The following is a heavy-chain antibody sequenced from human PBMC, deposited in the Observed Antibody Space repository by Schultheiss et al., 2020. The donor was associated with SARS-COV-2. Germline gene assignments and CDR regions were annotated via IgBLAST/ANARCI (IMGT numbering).Heavy chain of an antibody. CDR2: ISSSSSYI. CDR1: GFTVSSNY. J-gene: IGHJ6*02. V-gene: IGHV3-21*01. Sequence: GESLKISCAASGFTVSSNYMSWVRQAPGKGLEWVSSISSSSSYIYYADSVKGRFTISRDNAKNSLYLQMNSLRAEDTAVYYCARDENWNYRPYYYYGMDVWGQGTTVTVSS. D-gene: IGHD1-7*01. CDR3: ARDENWNYRPYYYYGMDV.